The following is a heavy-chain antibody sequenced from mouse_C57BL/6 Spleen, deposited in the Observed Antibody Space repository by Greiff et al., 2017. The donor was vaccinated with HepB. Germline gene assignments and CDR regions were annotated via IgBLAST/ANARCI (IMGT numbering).Heavy chain of an antibody. V-gene: IGHV2-2*01. CDR2: IWSGGST. J-gene: IGHJ4*01. Sequence: QVQLQQSGPGLVQPSQSLSITCTVSGFSLTSYGLHWVRQSPGKGLEWLGVIWSGGSTDYNAAFISRLSISKDNSKSQVFFKMNSLQADDTAIYYCASNYYGSSHYAMDYWGQGTSVTVSS. D-gene: IGHD1-1*01. CDR3: ASNYYGSSHYAMDY. CDR1: GFSLTSYG.